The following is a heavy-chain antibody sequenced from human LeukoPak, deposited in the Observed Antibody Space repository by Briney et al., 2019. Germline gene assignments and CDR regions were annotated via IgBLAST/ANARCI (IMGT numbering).Heavy chain of an antibody. CDR1: GFSFGDYS. D-gene: IGHD5-24*01. CDR2: IGISSGNT. Sequence: GGSLRLSCAASGFSFGDYSMNWVRQAPGKGLEWISYIGISSGNTYYADSVKGRFTISGDKARDSLYPQMNSLRVEDTAVYYCARDYKYAFDNWGQGTLVTVSS. V-gene: IGHV3-48*01. J-gene: IGHJ4*02. CDR3: ARDYKYAFDN.